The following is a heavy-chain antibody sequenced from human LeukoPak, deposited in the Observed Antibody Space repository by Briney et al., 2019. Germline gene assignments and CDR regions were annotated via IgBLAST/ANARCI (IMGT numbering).Heavy chain of an antibody. Sequence: PSETLSLTCAVYGGSFSGYYWSWIRQPPGKGLEWIGEINHSGSTDYNPSLKSRVTISVDTSKNQFSLKLSSVTAADTAVYYCARGEMEVDFWSGYYYGMDVWGQGTTVTVSS. J-gene: IGHJ6*02. CDR1: GGSFSGYY. V-gene: IGHV4-34*01. CDR2: INHSGST. CDR3: ARGEMEVDFWSGYYYGMDV. D-gene: IGHD3-3*01.